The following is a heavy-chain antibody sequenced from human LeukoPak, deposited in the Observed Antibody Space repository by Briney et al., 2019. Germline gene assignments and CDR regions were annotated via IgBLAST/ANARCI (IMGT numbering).Heavy chain of an antibody. Sequence: GGSLSLSCEASTFTLRSYAFHWVRQSPSKGLEWVALISYDGTNKFYADSGKGRFTISRDNAKDSVYLQINSLRADDPAVDLCWRDRSEWWEHGLASQNWFDPWGQGTLVIVSS. J-gene: IGHJ5*02. CDR2: ISYDGTNK. D-gene: IGHD2-15*01. CDR3: WRDRSEWWEHGLASQNWFDP. CDR1: TFTLRSYA. V-gene: IGHV3-30-3*01.